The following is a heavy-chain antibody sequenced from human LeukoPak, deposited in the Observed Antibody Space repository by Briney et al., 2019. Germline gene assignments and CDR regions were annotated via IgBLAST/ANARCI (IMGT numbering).Heavy chain of an antibody. CDR3: ARVSGTSGWYDGAFDI. Sequence: GASVKVSCEASGGTFSSYAISWVRQTPGQGLEWMGGIIPIFGTANYAQKFHGRVTITADKSTSTAYMELSSLRSEDTAVYYCARVSGTSGWYDGAFDIWGQGTMVTVSS. V-gene: IGHV1-69*06. J-gene: IGHJ3*02. D-gene: IGHD6-19*01. CDR2: IIPIFGTA. CDR1: GGTFSSYA.